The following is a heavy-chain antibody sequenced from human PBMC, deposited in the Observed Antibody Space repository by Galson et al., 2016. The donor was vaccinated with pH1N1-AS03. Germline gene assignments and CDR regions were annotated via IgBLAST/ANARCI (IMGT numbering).Heavy chain of an antibody. CDR1: GFTISDYY. V-gene: IGHV3-11*01. CDR3: ARYHLKYYIASGSNAPGY. D-gene: IGHD3-10*01. CDR2: ISSAGKTK. Sequence: SLRLSCATSGFTISDYYMSWIRQTPGKGLEWIAYISSAGKTKYYVDSVKGRFTISRDNARNSLYLQMNRLRADDTAVYYCARYHLKYYIASGSNAPGYWGLGTLVTVSS. J-gene: IGHJ1*01.